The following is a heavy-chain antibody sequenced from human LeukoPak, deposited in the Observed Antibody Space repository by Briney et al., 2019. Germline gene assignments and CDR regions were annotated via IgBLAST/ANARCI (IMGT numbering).Heavy chain of an antibody. J-gene: IGHJ4*02. Sequence: GGSLRLSCAGSGFTFSSYSMNWVRQAPGKGLEWVSSIGSSSSYIYYADSVKGRFTISRDNAKNSLSLQMNSLRAEDTAVYYCAASTKHTAMVDYWGQGTLVTVSS. D-gene: IGHD5-18*01. CDR3: AASTKHTAMVDY. V-gene: IGHV3-21*01. CDR2: IGSSSSYI. CDR1: GFTFSSYS.